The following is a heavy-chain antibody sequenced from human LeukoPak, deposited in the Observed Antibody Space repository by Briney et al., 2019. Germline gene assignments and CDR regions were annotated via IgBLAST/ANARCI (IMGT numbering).Heavy chain of an antibody. CDR1: GYSFSTYW. J-gene: IGHJ4*02. CDR2: IYPGDSDT. D-gene: IGHD6-13*01. Sequence: GESLKISCKGSGYSFSTYWIGWVRLMPGKGLEWMGIIYPGDSDTRYSPSFQGQVTISADKSISTAYLQWSSLKASDTAMYYCARHWAAAGTKTFDYWGQGTLVTVSS. CDR3: ARHWAAAGTKTFDY. V-gene: IGHV5-51*01.